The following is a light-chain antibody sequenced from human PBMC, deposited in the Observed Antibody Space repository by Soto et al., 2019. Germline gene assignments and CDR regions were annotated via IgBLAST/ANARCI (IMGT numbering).Light chain of an antibody. J-gene: IGKJ4*01. CDR3: QQYNTHPP. Sequence: DIQITQSTSTLSASVGDRVTITCRASQSISTWLARYQQKPGKAPKLLIYQASSLESGVPSRFSCSGSGTEFTLSISSLQPDFFEYYYCQQYNTHPPFGGVPKVDI. CDR1: QSISTW. CDR2: QAS. V-gene: IGKV1-5*03.